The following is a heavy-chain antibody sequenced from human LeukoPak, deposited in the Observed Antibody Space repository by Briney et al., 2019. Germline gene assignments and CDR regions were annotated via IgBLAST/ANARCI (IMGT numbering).Heavy chain of an antibody. CDR2: ISAYNGNT. CDR3: ARDPNYYGSGPYYFDY. J-gene: IGHJ4*02. V-gene: IGHV1-18*04. D-gene: IGHD3-10*01. Sequence: ASVKVSCKASGYTFTSYGISWVRQAPGQGLEWMGWISAYNGNTNYAQKLQGRVTMTTDTSTSTAYMELSSLRSDDTAVYYCARDPNYYGSGPYYFDYWGQGTLVTVSS. CDR1: GYTFTSYG.